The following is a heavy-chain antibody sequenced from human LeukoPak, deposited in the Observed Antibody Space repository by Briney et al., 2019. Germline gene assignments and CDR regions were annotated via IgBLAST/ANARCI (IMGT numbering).Heavy chain of an antibody. CDR1: GFTFSSYG. J-gene: IGHJ6*03. CDR3: AKDYCSSTSPEGCYYYYMDV. D-gene: IGHD2-2*01. Sequence: GGSLRLSCAASGFTFSSYGMHWVRQAPGKGLEWVAFIRYDGSNKYYADSVKGRFTISRDNSKNTLYLQMNSLRAEDTAVYYCAKDYCSSTSPEGCYYYYMDVWGKGTTVTVSS. CDR2: IRYDGSNK. V-gene: IGHV3-30*02.